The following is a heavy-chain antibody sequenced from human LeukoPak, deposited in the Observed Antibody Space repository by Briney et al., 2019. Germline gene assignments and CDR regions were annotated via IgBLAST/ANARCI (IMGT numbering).Heavy chain of an antibody. J-gene: IGHJ3*02. CDR1: GFTFSNYA. CDR2: ISSSSSYI. Sequence: GGSLRLSCAASGFTFSNYAMSWVRQAPGKGLEWVSSISSSSSYIYYADSVEGRFTISRDNAKNSLYLQMNSLRAEDTAVYYCARVSAGRLHDAFDIWGQGTMVTVSS. V-gene: IGHV3-21*01. CDR3: ARVSAGRLHDAFDI.